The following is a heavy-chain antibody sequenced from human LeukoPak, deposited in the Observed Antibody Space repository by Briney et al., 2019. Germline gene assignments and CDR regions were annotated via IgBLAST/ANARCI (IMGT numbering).Heavy chain of an antibody. CDR3: ARQYFGSGKYYYAMDV. Sequence: SSETLSLTCTVSGGSISSYYWSWIRQPPGKGLEWIGDIYYSGSTNYNSSLKSRVTISVDTSKNQFSLKLSSVTAADTAVYYCARQYFGSGKYYYAMDVWGQGTTVTVSS. CDR1: GGSISSYY. J-gene: IGHJ6*02. V-gene: IGHV4-59*01. CDR2: IYYSGST. D-gene: IGHD3-10*01.